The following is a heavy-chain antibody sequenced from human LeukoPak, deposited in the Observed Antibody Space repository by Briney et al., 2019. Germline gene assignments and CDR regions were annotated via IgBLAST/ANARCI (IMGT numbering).Heavy chain of an antibody. CDR2: IYQSGSA. J-gene: IGHJ5*02. CDR1: GDSISSGSYY. Sequence: SETLSLTCTVSGDSISSGSYYWSWIRQTAGKELEWIGHIYQSGSANYNPSLKSRVTISVDTSKNQFSLKLSSVTAADTAVYYCARECSLRYDFWSGYYRGWFDPWGQGTLVTVSS. V-gene: IGHV4-61*09. D-gene: IGHD3-3*01. CDR3: ARECSLRYDFWSGYYRGWFDP.